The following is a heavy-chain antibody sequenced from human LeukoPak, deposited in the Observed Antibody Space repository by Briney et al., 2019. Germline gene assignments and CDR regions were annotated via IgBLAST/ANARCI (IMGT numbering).Heavy chain of an antibody. J-gene: IGHJ6*03. CDR3: ARDRATVTTSVGYYMDV. Sequence: GSSVKVSCKASGGTFSSYAISWVRQAPGQGLEWMGGIIPIFGTANYAQKFQGRVTITTDESTSTAYMELSSLRSEDTAVYYCARDRATVTTSVGYYMDVWGKGTTVTASS. CDR2: IIPIFGTA. CDR1: GGTFSSYA. V-gene: IGHV1-69*05. D-gene: IGHD4-17*01.